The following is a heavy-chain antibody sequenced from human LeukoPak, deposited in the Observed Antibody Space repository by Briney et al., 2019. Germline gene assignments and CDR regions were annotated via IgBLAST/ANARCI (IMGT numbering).Heavy chain of an antibody. CDR3: ARDRQQLGFMDWFDP. CDR2: IRGSGTYT. Sequence: GGSLRLSCAASGFTLSSYAMSWVCQAPGKGLEWVSSIRGSGTYTHYADSVKGRFTISRDNAKNSLYLQMNSLRAEDTAVYYCARDRQQLGFMDWFDPWGQGTLVTVSS. V-gene: IGHV3-21*01. J-gene: IGHJ5*02. D-gene: IGHD6-13*01. CDR1: GFTLSSYA.